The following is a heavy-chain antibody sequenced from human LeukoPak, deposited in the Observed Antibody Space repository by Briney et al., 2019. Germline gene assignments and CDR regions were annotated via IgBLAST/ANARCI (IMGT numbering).Heavy chain of an antibody. J-gene: IGHJ6*03. CDR3: ARAEYNWNDVRYYSYLDV. CDR1: GYTFTCYS. Sequence: ASVKVSCKASGYTFTCYSMHWVRQAPGQGLEWMGWINPKSGGTNYAQKFQGRITMTRDTSISTAYMDLSRLSSDGTAVYYCARAEYNWNDVRYYSYLDVWGKGTTVTVSS. CDR2: INPKSGGT. V-gene: IGHV1-2*02. D-gene: IGHD1-1*01.